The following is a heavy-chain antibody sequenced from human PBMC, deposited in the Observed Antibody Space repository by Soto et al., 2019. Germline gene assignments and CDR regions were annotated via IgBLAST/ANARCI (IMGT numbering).Heavy chain of an antibody. CDR1: GYTFTAFY. V-gene: IGHV1-2*02. CDR3: ARGGTTSLDY. D-gene: IGHD1-1*01. J-gene: IGHJ4*02. CDR2: INPNSGGP. Sequence: ASVKVSCKASGYTFTAFYMNWVRQAPGQGLEWMGWINPNSGGPISAQKFQGRVTMTRDTSISTAYLELSRLRSDDTAVYYCARGGTTSLDYWGQGTQVTVSS.